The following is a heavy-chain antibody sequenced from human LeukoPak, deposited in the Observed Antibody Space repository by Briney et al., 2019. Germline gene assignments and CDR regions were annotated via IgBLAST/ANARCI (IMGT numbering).Heavy chain of an antibody. CDR3: ATSGGATKNWFDP. Sequence: ASVKVSCKASGYTFTGYYMHWVRQAPGQGLEWMGWINPNNGGTNYAQKFQGWVTMTRDTSISTAYMELSRLRSDDTAVYYCATSGGATKNWFDPWGQGTLVTVSS. D-gene: IGHD1-26*01. V-gene: IGHV1-2*04. J-gene: IGHJ5*02. CDR2: INPNNGGT. CDR1: GYTFTGYY.